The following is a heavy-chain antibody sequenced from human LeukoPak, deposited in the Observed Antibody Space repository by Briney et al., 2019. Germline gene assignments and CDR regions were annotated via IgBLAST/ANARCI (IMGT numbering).Heavy chain of an antibody. V-gene: IGHV4-30-2*05. CDR3: ARDLLNEGNHLDY. Sequence: SQTLSLTCAVSGGSISSGGYSWSWIRQPPGKGLEWIGYIYHSGSTYYNPSLKSRVTISVDTSKNQFSLKLSSVTAADTAVYYCARDLLNEGNHLDYWGQGTLVTVSS. CDR2: IYHSGST. D-gene: IGHD4-23*01. CDR1: GGSISSGGYS. J-gene: IGHJ4*02.